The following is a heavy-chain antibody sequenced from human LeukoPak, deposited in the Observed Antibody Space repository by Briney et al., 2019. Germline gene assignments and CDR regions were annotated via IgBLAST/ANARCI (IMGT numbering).Heavy chain of an antibody. CDR1: GYTFTGYY. CDR2: INPNSDGT. CDR3: ARASNLRLGELSSLDC. J-gene: IGHJ4*02. D-gene: IGHD3-16*02. V-gene: IGHV1-2*02. Sequence: ASVKVSCKSSGYTFTGYYIHCVRQAPRQRLEWMGWINPNSDGTNYAQKFQGRVTMTRDTSISTAYMELSRLSSDDTAVYYCARASNLRLGELSSLDCWGQGTLVTVSS.